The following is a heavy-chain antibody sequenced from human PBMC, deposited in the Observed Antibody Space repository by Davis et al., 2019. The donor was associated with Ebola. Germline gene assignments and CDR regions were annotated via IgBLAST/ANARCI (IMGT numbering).Heavy chain of an antibody. D-gene: IGHD3-9*01. CDR2: IIPIFDTP. Sequence: SVTVSCKTSGGSFSSHPISWVRQAPRQGLEWMGRIIPIFDTPHYAQKFQGRITITADASTSTAYMELSSLRSEDTATYFCARDFDGGNYYFDYWGPGTPVTVSS. CDR1: GGSFSSHP. CDR3: ARDFDGGNYYFDY. J-gene: IGHJ4*02. V-gene: IGHV1-69*13.